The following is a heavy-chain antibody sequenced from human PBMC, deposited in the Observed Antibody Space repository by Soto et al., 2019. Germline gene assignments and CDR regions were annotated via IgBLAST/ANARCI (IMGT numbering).Heavy chain of an antibody. J-gene: IGHJ4*02. CDR2: IYAGDSDP. D-gene: IGHD6-19*01. CDR1: GYSFSDYW. CDR3: ARQHPLDSSAWYN. Sequence: GESLKISCKTSGYSFSDYWIGWVRQVPGKGLEWVGTIYAGDSDPRYSPSFEGQVTMSVDKSISTAYLHCSSLKASDSAIYYCARQHPLDSSAWYNWGQGTLVTVSS. V-gene: IGHV5-51*01.